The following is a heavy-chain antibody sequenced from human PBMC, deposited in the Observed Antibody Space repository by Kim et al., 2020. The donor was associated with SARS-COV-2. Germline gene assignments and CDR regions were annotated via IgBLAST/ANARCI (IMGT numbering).Heavy chain of an antibody. CDR2: SHE. D-gene: IGHD1-1*01. CDR3: ARDHDFTFDY. V-gene: IGHV3-7*01. Sequence: SHEYNVDYLRDRFTISRDNAKNWLYLQMNGLRAEDTAVYYCARDHDFTFDYWGQGTLVTVSS. J-gene: IGHJ4*02.